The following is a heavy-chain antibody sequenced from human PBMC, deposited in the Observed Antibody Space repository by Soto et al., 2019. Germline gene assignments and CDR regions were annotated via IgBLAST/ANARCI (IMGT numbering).Heavy chain of an antibody. CDR2: INSDGSGT. D-gene: IGHD6-6*01. CDR3: ASGGSSLNFDS. CDR1: GFTFRSYW. V-gene: IGHV3-74*01. Sequence: EVQLVESGGGLVQPGGSLRLSCAASGFTFRSYWMQWVRQAPGKGLVWVSWINSDGSGTSYADSVKGRFTISRDNAKNTLYLQMNSLRAEDTAVYYCASGGSSLNFDSWGQGTLVTVSS. J-gene: IGHJ4*02.